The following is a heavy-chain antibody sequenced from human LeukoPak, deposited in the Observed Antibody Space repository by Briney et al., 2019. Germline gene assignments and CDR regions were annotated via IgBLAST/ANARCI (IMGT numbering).Heavy chain of an antibody. Sequence: PGGSLRLSCAASGFTFSGYALHWVRQAPGKGLEWVAVISYDGRDKHFADSVKGRFTISRDNAKNTLYLQMNSLRAEDTAVYYCARNWNDDYWGQGTLVTVSS. D-gene: IGHD1-1*01. V-gene: IGHV3-30*04. CDR1: GFTFSGYA. J-gene: IGHJ4*02. CDR2: ISYDGRDK. CDR3: ARNWNDDY.